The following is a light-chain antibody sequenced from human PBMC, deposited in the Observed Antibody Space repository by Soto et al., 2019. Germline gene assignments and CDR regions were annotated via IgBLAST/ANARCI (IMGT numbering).Light chain of an antibody. CDR1: QHVDRY. CDR3: LQSYSSPRT. V-gene: IGKV1-39*01. CDR2: ATS. Sequence: DIQLTQSPSSLSASVGDRVTITCRASQHVDRYLNWYQQKPGKAPQVLIYATSNLQSGVPSRFSGSGSGTDFTLTINSLQPEDFATYHCLQSYSSPRTFGQGTKVDVK. J-gene: IGKJ1*01.